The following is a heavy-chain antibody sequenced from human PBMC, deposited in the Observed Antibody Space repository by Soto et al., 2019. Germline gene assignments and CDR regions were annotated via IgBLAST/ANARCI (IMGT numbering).Heavy chain of an antibody. Sequence: EVQLVESGGGLVKPGGSLRLSCAASGFTFNTYTMNWVRQAPGKGLEWVSSISSRSIYIYYGDSVTGRFTISRDDARNSLYLQMNSLRAEDTAVYYCAREEVSRPNTYHGLDVWGQGTTVTVSS. CDR2: ISSRSIYI. CDR3: AREEVSRPNTYHGLDV. J-gene: IGHJ6*02. V-gene: IGHV3-21*01. CDR1: GFTFNTYT.